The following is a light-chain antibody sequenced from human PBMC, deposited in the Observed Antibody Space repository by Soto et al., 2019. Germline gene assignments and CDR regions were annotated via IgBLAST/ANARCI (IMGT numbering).Light chain of an antibody. CDR1: SSNIVSKT. CDR3: AACDDSLNGVV. J-gene: IGLJ2*01. V-gene: IGLV1-44*01. Sequence: QSVLPKPHSASRTPGQRVTISCSGSSSNIVSKTVHWYQQPPGTAPKLLIYSNNQRPSGVPDRFSGSKSATSASLAISGLQAEDEADYYCAACDDSLNGVVFGGRTKLTVL. CDR2: SNN.